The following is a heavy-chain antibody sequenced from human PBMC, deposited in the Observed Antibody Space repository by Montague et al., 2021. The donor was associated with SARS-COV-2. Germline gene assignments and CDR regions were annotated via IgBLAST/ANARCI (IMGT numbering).Heavy chain of an antibody. CDR2: IWYGGSNK. D-gene: IGHD2-2*02. CDR1: GFSFSGYG. Sequence: SLRLSCAASGFSFSGYGLNWVRQAPGKGLEWVAVIWYGGSNKQYADSVKGRFTISRDNSKNTLYLQMNSLRAEDTALYYCARDSFSSCTSSSCYMGGMDVRGQGTMVTVSS. V-gene: IGHV3-33*01. CDR3: ARDSFSSCTSSSCYMGGMDV. J-gene: IGHJ6*02.